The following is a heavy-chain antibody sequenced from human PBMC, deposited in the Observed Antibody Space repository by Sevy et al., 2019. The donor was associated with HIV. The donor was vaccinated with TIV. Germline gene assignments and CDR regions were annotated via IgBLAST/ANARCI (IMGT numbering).Heavy chain of an antibody. CDR2: ISGSGGST. D-gene: IGHD3-22*01. CDR1: GFTFSSYA. V-gene: IGHV3-23*01. Sequence: GGSLRLSCAASGFTFSSYAMSWVRQAPGKGLEWVSAISGSGGSTYYADSVKGRFTISRDNSKNTLYLQMNSLGAEDTAVDYCAKDRGGEYYYDSSGPNPMVPSSYFDYWGQGTLVTVSS. J-gene: IGHJ4*02. CDR3: AKDRGGEYYYDSSGPNPMVPSSYFDY.